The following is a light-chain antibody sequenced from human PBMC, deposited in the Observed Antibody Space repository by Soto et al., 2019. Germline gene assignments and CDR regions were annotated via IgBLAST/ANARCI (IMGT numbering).Light chain of an antibody. CDR1: QSVSNY. Sequence: SVSQSVSNYLAWYQQKPGQAPRLLIYDASNRAAGIPARFSGSGSGTDFTLTIGMREPEDCTVDYWQHGSTWPPEALGGGTKVDIK. CDR3: QHGSTWPPEA. CDR2: DAS. V-gene: IGKV3-11*01. J-gene: IGKJ4*02.